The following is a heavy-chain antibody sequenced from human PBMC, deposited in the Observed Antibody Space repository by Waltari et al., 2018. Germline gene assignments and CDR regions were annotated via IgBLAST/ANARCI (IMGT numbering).Heavy chain of an antibody. CDR3: ARRGGTFFDY. V-gene: IGHV3-66*04. D-gene: IGHD2-15*01. Sequence: EVQLVESGGGLVQPGGSLRLSCAASGFTVSSNYMSWVRQAPGEGVGWVTVIYSGGRKYYADAGKGGCPISRDNSKNTLYLQMTSLRAEDTAVYYCARRGGTFFDYWGQGTLVTVSS. CDR2: IYSGGRK. CDR1: GFTVSSNY. J-gene: IGHJ4*02.